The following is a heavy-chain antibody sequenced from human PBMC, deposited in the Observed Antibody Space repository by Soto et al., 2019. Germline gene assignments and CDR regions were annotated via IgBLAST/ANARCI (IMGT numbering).Heavy chain of an antibody. J-gene: IGHJ6*03. V-gene: IGHV3-74*01. CDR1: GFTFSSYW. CDR3: ARGGTYYYGSGSYFVGDATDYYYYMDV. D-gene: IGHD3-10*01. Sequence: GGSLRLSCAASGFTFSSYWMHWVRQAPGKGLVWVSRINSDGSSTSYADSVKGRFTISRDNAKNTLYLQMNSLRVEDTAVYYCARGGTYYYGSGSYFVGDATDYYYYMDVWGKGTTVTVSS. CDR2: INSDGSST.